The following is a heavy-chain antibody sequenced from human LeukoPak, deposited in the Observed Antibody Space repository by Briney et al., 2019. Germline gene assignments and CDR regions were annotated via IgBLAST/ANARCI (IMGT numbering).Heavy chain of an antibody. CDR2: IYYSGST. D-gene: IGHD1-1*01. CDR3: ARHAVEAASRWFDP. V-gene: IGHV4-39*01. CDR1: GGFISSSSYY. Sequence: SETLSLTCTVSGGFISSSSYYWGWIRQPPGKGLEWIGSIYYSGSTYYNPSLKSRVTMSVDTSKKQFSLKLSSVTAADTAVYYCARHAVEAASRWFDPWGQGTLVTVSS. J-gene: IGHJ5*02.